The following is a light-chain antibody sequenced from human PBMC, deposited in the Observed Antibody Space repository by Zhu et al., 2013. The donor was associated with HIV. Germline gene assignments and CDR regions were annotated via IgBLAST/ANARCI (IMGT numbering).Light chain of an antibody. V-gene: IGLV2-8*01. CDR2: RSV. CDR3: SSYAGSNNFYV. J-gene: IGLJ1*01. Sequence: QSALTQPPSASGSPGQSVTISCTGTSGDVGGYNFVSWYQQHPGKAPKLHDLLRSVSGPQGSRDRFSASKSGNTASLTVSGLQAEDEADYYCSSYAGSNNFYVFGTGTKVTVL. CDR1: SGDVGGYNF.